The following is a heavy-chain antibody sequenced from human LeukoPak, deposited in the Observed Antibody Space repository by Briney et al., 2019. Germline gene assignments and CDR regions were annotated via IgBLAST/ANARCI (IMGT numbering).Heavy chain of an antibody. CDR3: ARDSGSSGSVYVY. CDR2: IIPIFGTA. J-gene: IGHJ4*02. D-gene: IGHD3-22*01. CDR1: GGTFSSYA. V-gene: IGHV1-69*05. Sequence: SVKVSCKASGGTFSSYAISWVRQAPGQGLEWMGGIIPIFGTANYAQKFEGRVTITTDESTSTAYMELSSLRSEDTAVYYCARDSGSSGSVYVYWGQGTLVTVSS.